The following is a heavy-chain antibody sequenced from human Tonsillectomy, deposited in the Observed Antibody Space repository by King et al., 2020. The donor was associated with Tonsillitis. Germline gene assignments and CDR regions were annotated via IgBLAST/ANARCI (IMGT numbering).Heavy chain of an antibody. CDR1: GFTFNSYW. J-gene: IGHJ6*02. Sequence: VQLVESGGGLVQPGGSLRLSCTASGFTFNSYWMTWVRQAPEKGLEWVANIKQDRSEKYYVESVQGRFTISRDNAKNSLYLQMNSLRVDDTAVYYCARFSQRLLGYYYGMDVWGQGTTVTVSS. D-gene: IGHD2-15*01. CDR2: IKQDRSEK. CDR3: ARFSQRLLGYYYGMDV. V-gene: IGHV3-7*01.